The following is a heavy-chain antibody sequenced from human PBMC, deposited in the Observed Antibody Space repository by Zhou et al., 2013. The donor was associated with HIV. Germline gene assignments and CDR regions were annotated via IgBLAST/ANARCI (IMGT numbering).Heavy chain of an antibody. V-gene: IGHV1-69*04. CDR1: GGTFSSYA. CDR3: ARDRVRYGDYYQRTNWFDP. Sequence: QVQLVQSGAEVKKPGSSVKVSCKASGGTFSSYAISWVRQAPGQGLEWMGRIIPILGIANYAQKFQGRVTITADKSTSTAYMELSSLRSEDTAVYYCARDRVRYGDYYQRTNWFDPWGQGTLVTVSS. D-gene: IGHD4-17*01. J-gene: IGHJ5*02. CDR2: IIPILGIA.